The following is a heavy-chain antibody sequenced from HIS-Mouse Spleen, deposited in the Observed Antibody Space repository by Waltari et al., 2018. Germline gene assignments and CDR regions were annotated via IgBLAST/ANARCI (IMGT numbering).Heavy chain of an antibody. J-gene: IGHJ4*02. CDR2: IKRKTDGGTT. Sequence: EVQLVESGGGLVKPGGSLRLSCAASGFTFSNAWMSWVRQAPGKGLGGVGRIKRKTDGGTTDYAAPVKGRFTISRDDSKNTLYLQMNSLKTEDTAVYYCTFKAHWGQGTLVTVSS. CDR3: TFKAH. CDR1: GFTFSNAW. V-gene: IGHV3-15*01.